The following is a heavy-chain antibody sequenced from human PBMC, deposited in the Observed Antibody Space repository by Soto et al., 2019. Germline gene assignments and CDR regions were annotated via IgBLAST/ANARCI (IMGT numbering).Heavy chain of an antibody. J-gene: IGHJ5*02. CDR3: ARDEGYKWNYGGSWFDP. D-gene: IGHD1-7*01. Sequence: QVQLVQSGAEVKKPGASVKVSCKASGYTFTSYGISWVRQDPGQGLEWMGWISAYNGNTNYAQKHQGRVTMTTDTSTSTAYMELRSLRSDDTAVYYCARDEGYKWNYGGSWFDPWGQGTLVTVSS. V-gene: IGHV1-18*01. CDR2: ISAYNGNT. CDR1: GYTFTSYG.